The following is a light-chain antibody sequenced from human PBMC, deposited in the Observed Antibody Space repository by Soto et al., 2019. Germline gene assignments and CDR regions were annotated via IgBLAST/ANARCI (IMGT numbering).Light chain of an antibody. CDR1: QSVSKNF. CDR2: GAS. Sequence: PGERATLSCRASQSVSKNFLAWYQQKPGQAPRLLISGASNRATGIPDRFSGSGSGTAFSLSIDRLEPEDFAVYFCQKYGSSPPTFGGGTKVAIK. V-gene: IGKV3-20*01. J-gene: IGKJ4*01. CDR3: QKYGSSPPT.